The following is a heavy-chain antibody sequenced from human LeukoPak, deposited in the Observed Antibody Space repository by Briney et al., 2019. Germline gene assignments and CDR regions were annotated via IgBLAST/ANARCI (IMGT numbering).Heavy chain of an antibody. D-gene: IGHD6-13*01. CDR1: GGSISSGDYY. V-gene: IGHV4-30-4*01. CDR2: IYYSGST. J-gene: IGHJ4*02. CDR3: ARVRGIAAAALDY. Sequence: PSETLPLTCTVSGGSISSGDYYWSWLRQPPGKGLEWIGYIYYSGSTYYNPSPKSRVTISVDTSKNQFSLKLSSVTAADTAVYYCARVRGIAAAALDYWGQGTLVTVSS.